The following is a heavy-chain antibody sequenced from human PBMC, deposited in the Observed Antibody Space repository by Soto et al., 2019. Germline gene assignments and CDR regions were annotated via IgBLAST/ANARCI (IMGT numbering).Heavy chain of an antibody. J-gene: IGHJ4*02. CDR3: ARDGRNWGVLM. Sequence: PGGSLRLSCAASGFTFSSYAMSWVRQAPGKGLEWVSAVGTGGTAYYADSVKGRFTISRDNSKNTLYLQMNSLRAEDTAVYYCARDGRNWGVLMWGQGTLVTVSS. V-gene: IGHV3-23*01. D-gene: IGHD3-10*01. CDR2: VGTGGTA. CDR1: GFTFSSYA.